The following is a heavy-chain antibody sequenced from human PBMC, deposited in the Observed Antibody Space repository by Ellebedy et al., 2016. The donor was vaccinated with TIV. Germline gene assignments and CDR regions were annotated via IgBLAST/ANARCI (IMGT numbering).Heavy chain of an antibody. V-gene: IGHV1-18*01. Sequence: ASVKVSCXASGYTFTSYAMHWVRQAPGQRLEWMGWISAYNGNTNYAQKLQGRVTMTTDTSTSTAYMELRSLRSDDTAVYYCARVVSSGWSRPDWFDPWGQGTLVTVSS. CDR2: ISAYNGNT. J-gene: IGHJ5*02. D-gene: IGHD6-19*01. CDR3: ARVVSSGWSRPDWFDP. CDR1: GYTFTSYA.